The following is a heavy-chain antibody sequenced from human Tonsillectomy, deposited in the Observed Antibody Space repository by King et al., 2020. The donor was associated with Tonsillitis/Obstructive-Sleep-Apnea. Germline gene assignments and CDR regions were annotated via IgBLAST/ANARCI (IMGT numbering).Heavy chain of an antibody. Sequence: VQLVESGGGVVQPGRSLRLSCSASGFTFGSYGIHWVRQAPGKGLEWVAVILNDGSKQYYADSVKGRFTISRDNSKNTVYLQMNSLRQEDTSVYHCAKDLGYNWNDPPAYYRDGRGLGTTVTVSS. CDR2: ILNDGSKQ. CDR3: AKDLGYNWNDPPAYYRDG. D-gene: IGHD1-1*01. V-gene: IGHV3-30*18. CDR1: GFTFGSYG. J-gene: IGHJ6*03.